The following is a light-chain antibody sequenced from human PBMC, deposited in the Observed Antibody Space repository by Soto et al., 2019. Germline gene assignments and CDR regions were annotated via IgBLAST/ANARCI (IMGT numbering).Light chain of an antibody. CDR1: QNLNHNY. V-gene: IGKV3-20*01. CDR2: GAS. CDR3: QPYNNWPLT. J-gene: IGKJ4*01. Sequence: EVVLTHSPGTLSLSRWERVTLSCRASQNLNHNYFAWYQQKPGQGPRLLIYGASSRAPGIPDRFSGSRSGAEFTLTINSLQSEDFAVYYCQPYNNWPLTFGGGTKVDIK.